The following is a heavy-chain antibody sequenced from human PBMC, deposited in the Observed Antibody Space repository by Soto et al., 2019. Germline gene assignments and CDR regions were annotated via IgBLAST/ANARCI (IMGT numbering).Heavy chain of an antibody. V-gene: IGHV3-30*18. J-gene: IGHJ6*02. CDR1: GFPFSSYG. CDR2: ISYDGSNK. Sequence: GGSLRLSCAASGFPFSSYGMHWVRQAPGKGLEWVAVISYDGSNKYYADSVKGRFTISRDNSKNTLYLQMNSLRAEDTAVYYCAKNLDKGDYYYGMDVWGQGTTVTSP. CDR3: AKNLDKGDYYYGMDV.